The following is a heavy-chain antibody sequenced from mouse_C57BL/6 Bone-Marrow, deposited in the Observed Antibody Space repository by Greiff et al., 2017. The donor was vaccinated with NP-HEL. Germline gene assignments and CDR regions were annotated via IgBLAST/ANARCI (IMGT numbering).Heavy chain of an antibody. J-gene: IGHJ4*01. CDR1: GFSFNTYA. CDR3: MRHGYSYAMDY. CDR2: IRSKSNNYAT. V-gene: IGHV10-1*01. Sequence: EVQRVESGGGLVQPKGSLKLSCAASGFSFNTYAMNWVRQAPGKGLEWVARIRSKSNNYATYYADSVKDRFTISRDDSESMLYLQMNNLKTEDTAMYYCMRHGYSYAMDYWGQGTSVTVSA. D-gene: IGHD2-12*01.